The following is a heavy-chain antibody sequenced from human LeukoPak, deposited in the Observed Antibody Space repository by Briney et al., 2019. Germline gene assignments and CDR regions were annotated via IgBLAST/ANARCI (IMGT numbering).Heavy chain of an antibody. V-gene: IGHV3-30*02. CDR1: GFNFSSYG. CDR3: AKVSLNMVNDAFDI. J-gene: IGHJ3*02. CDR2: IRYDGSRK. Sequence: QPGGSLRLSCAASGFNFSSYGMHWVRQAPDEGLEWVAFIRYDGSRKYYADSVKGRFTISRDNSKNTLYLQMNGLRAEDTAMYYCAKVSLNMVNDAFDIWGQGTMVSVSS. D-gene: IGHD4/OR15-4a*01.